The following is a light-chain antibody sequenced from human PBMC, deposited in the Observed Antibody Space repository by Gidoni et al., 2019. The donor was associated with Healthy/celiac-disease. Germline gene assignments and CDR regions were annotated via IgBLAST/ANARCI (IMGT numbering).Light chain of an antibody. CDR2: DVS. Sequence: QSALTQPRSVSGSPGQSVTISCTGTSSDVGGYNYVSWSQQHPGKAPKLMIYDVSKRPSGVPDRFSGSKSGNTASLTISGLQAEEEADYYCCSYAGSYTYVFGTGTKVTGL. CDR3: CSYAGSYTYV. V-gene: IGLV2-11*01. J-gene: IGLJ1*01. CDR1: SSDVGGYNY.